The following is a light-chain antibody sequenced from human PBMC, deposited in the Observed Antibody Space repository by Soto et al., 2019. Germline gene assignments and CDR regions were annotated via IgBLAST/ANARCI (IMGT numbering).Light chain of an antibody. J-gene: IGKJ2*01. Sequence: EIVLTQSPATLSLSPGERATLSCRASQSISSYLAWYQQKPGQAPRLLFYDASIRAAGILARFSGSGSGTDFTLTISSLEPEDLAVYYCQQRSDWPRTFGRGTKLEIK. CDR3: QQRSDWPRT. CDR1: QSISSY. CDR2: DAS. V-gene: IGKV3-11*01.